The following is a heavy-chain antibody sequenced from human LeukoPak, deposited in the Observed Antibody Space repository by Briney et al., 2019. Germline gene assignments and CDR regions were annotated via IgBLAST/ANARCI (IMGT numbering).Heavy chain of an antibody. J-gene: IGHJ4*02. Sequence: PGRSLRLSCAASGFTFSSYAMHWVRQAPGKGLEWVAVISYDGSNKYYADSVKGRFTISRDNSKNTLYLQMNSLRAEDTAVYYCAKGDSYGPTDPDYWGQGTLVTVSS. CDR3: AKGDSYGPTDPDY. CDR1: GFTFSSYA. D-gene: IGHD5-18*01. V-gene: IGHV3-30*04. CDR2: ISYDGSNK.